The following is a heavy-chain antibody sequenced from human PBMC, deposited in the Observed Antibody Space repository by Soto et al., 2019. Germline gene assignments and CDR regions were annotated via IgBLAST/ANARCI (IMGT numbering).Heavy chain of an antibody. CDR3: ARHRTPTVKFFQYYYYGMDV. CDR1: GYSFTSYW. J-gene: IGHJ6*02. Sequence: PGESLKISGKGSGYSFTSYWISWVRQMPGKGLEWMGRIDPSDSYTNYSPSFQGHVTISADKSISTAYLQWSSLKASDTAMYYCARHRTPTVKFFQYYYYGMDVWGQGTTVTVSS. V-gene: IGHV5-10-1*01. D-gene: IGHD4-4*01. CDR2: IDPSDSYT.